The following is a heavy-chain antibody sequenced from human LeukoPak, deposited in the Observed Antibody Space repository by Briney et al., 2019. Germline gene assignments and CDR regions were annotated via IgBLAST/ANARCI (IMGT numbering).Heavy chain of an antibody. CDR1: GDSLTGYY. J-gene: IGHJ4*02. Sequence: PSETLSLTCTVSGDSLTGYYWSWIRQSPGKALEWIGLIQTTGSTDNNPSLMGRATISVDASQNQFSLRLTSVTSTDTAVYYCARVPAFWGPGILVTVSP. CDR2: IQTTGST. CDR3: ARVPAF. V-gene: IGHV4-4*09.